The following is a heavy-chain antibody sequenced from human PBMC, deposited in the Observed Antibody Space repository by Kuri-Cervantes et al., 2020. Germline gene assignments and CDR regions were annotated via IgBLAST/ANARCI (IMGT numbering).Heavy chain of an antibody. Sequence: GESLKISCTASGLTFSAYAMHWVRQAPGKGLEWVAVISFDGNDKDYGDSVRGRFTISRDNSKNTLYLQMNSLRAEDTAVYYCAKDRAVAGPFDYWGQGTLVTVSS. D-gene: IGHD6-19*01. CDR1: GLTFSAYA. CDR2: ISFDGNDK. J-gene: IGHJ4*02. V-gene: IGHV3-30-3*01. CDR3: AKDRAVAGPFDY.